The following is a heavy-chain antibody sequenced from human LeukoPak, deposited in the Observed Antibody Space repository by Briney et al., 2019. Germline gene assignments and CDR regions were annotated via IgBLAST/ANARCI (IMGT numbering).Heavy chain of an antibody. V-gene: IGHV1-8*01. CDR1: GYTFTSYD. CDR3: ARGRGYSSSWYWFDP. D-gene: IGHD6-13*01. CDR2: MNPNSGNT. J-gene: IGHJ5*02. Sequence: ASVKVSCEASGYTFTSYDINWVRQATGQGLEWMGWMNPNSGNTGYAQKFQGRVTMTRNTSISTAYMEVSSLRSEDTAVYYCARGRGYSSSWYWFDPWGQGTLVTVSS.